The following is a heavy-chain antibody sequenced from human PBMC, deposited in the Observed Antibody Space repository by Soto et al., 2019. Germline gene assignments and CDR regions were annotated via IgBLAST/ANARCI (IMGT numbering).Heavy chain of an antibody. CDR1: GLPLSICG. Sequence: SLDLSSAASGLPLSICGMHWFRKAPGKGLEWLTVIWHDGINKFYAGSVKGRFTISRDNSKNTLDLQMNSLTAEDTAIYYGVRARAPFDGFDIWGQGAMVTVSS. J-gene: IGHJ3*02. CDR3: VRARAPFDGFDI. V-gene: IGHV3-33*01. CDR2: IWHDGINK.